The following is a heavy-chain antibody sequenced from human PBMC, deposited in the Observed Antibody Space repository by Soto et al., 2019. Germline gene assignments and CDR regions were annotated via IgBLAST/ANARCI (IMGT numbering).Heavy chain of an antibody. CDR1: GFTFSSYA. J-gene: IGHJ6*03. D-gene: IGHD3-10*01. V-gene: IGHV3-23*01. CDR2: ISGSGGST. CDR3: AKNPTQDSGSYYNGYYYYYMDV. Sequence: PGGSLRLSCAASGFTFSSYAMSWVRQAPGKGLEWVSAISGSGGSTYYADSVKGRFTISRDNSKNTLYLQMNSLRAEDTAVYYSAKNPTQDSGSYYNGYYYYYMDVWGKGTTVTVSS.